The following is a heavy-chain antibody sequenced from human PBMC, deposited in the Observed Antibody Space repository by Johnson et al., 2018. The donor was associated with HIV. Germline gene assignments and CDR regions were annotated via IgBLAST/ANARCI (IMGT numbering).Heavy chain of an antibody. V-gene: IGHV3-33*06. D-gene: IGHD6-13*01. Sequence: QVQLVESGGGVVQPGRSLRLPCAASGFNFSNDAIHWVRQAPGKGLEWVAVIWYDGSNKYYADSVKGRFTISRDNSKNTLYLQMNSLRAEDTAVYYCVKGMDSSNWYAFDIWGRGTMVIVSS. CDR1: GFNFSNDA. J-gene: IGHJ3*02. CDR2: IWYDGSNK. CDR3: VKGMDSSNWYAFDI.